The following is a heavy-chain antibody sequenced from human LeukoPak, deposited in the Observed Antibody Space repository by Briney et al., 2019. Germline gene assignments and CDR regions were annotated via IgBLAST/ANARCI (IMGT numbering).Heavy chain of an antibody. CDR2: ISGYNGNT. J-gene: IGHJ4*02. D-gene: IGHD2-2*01. CDR3: ARSGYCSGTSCYAEGLDY. Sequence: ASVKVSCKASGYTFTGNGITWVRQAPGRGLEWMGWISGYNGNTVYAQMFQGRVTMTTDTSTSTAYMELRSLRSDDTAVYYCARSGYCSGTSCYAEGLDYWGQGTLVTVSS. V-gene: IGHV1-18*01. CDR1: GYTFTGNG.